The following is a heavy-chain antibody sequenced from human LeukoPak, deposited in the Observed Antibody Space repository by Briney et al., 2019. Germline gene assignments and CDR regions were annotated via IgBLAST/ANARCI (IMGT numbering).Heavy chain of an antibody. D-gene: IGHD3-3*01. J-gene: IGHJ6*02. V-gene: IGHV4-39*02. CDR1: GGSISSSSYY. Sequence: SETLSLTCTVSGGSISSSSYYWGWIRQPPGKGLEWIGSIYYSGSTYYNPSLKSRVTISVDTSKNQFSLKLSSVTAADTAVYYCAKDWSPFYYYYGMDVWGQGTTVTVSS. CDR2: IYYSGST. CDR3: AKDWSPFYYYYGMDV.